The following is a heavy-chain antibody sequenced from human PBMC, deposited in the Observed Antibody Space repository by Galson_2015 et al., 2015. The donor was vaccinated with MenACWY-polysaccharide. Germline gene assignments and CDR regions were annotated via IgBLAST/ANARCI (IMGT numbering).Heavy chain of an antibody. V-gene: IGHV3-9*01. Sequence: SLRLSCAASGFTFDNYAMHWVRHAPAKGLEWVSGISWNSGSIGYADSVKGRFTISRDNAKNSLYLQMNSLRAEDTALYYCAKGRYDSGWNYFDNWGQGTLVTVSS. D-gene: IGHD6-19*01. J-gene: IGHJ4*02. CDR3: AKGRYDSGWNYFDN. CDR2: ISWNSGSI. CDR1: GFTFDNYA.